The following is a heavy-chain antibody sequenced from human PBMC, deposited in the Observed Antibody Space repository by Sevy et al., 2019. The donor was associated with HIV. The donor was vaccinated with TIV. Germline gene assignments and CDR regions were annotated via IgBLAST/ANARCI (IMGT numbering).Heavy chain of an antibody. Sequence: ASVKVSCKASGYTFTSYGISWVRQAPGQGLEWMGWIGAYIGNTYYAQKLQGRVTMTTDTSTSTAYMELRSLRSDDTAVYYCARDLGGYYDSSGYYPIDYWGQGTLVTVSS. CDR2: IGAYIGNT. J-gene: IGHJ4*02. CDR3: ARDLGGYYDSSGYYPIDY. D-gene: IGHD3-22*01. V-gene: IGHV1-18*01. CDR1: GYTFTSYG.